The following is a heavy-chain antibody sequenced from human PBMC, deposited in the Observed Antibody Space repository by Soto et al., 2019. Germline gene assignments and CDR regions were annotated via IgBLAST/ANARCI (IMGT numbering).Heavy chain of an antibody. CDR1: GFTFSIYG. CDR3: ARDPTRGLGYYYYYMDV. CDR2: IWYDGSNK. D-gene: IGHD5-12*01. J-gene: IGHJ6*03. Sequence: GGSLRLSCAASGFTFSIYGMHWVCQAQGKGLEWVAVIWYDGSNKYYADSVKGRFTISRDNSKNTLYLQMNSLRAEDTAVYYCARDPTRGLGYYYYYMDVWGKGTTVTVS. V-gene: IGHV3-33*01.